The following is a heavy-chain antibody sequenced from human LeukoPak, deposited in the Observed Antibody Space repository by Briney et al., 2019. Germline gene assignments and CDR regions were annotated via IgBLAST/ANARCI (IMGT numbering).Heavy chain of an antibody. J-gene: IGHJ6*01. Sequence: GRSLRLSCAASGFAFSSYAMYWVRQAPGKGLEWVALISYHGSDKYYPDSVKGRFTVSRDNSKNTLYLQMGSLRGDDSAVYYCGRDKRGFRNGLTDYYHDGMDVWGQGTTVTVSS. CDR1: GFAFSSYA. D-gene: IGHD5-18*01. CDR3: GRDKRGFRNGLTDYYHDGMDV. CDR2: ISYHGSDK. V-gene: IGHV3-30-3*01.